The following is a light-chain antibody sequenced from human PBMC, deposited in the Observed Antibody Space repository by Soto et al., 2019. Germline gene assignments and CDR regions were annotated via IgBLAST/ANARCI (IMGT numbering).Light chain of an antibody. CDR1: SSXVGSYNR. J-gene: IGLJ1*01. CDR3: NSYTGSSTYV. Sequence: QSALTQPPSVSGSPGQSVAISCTGTSSXVGSYNRVSWYQQPPGAAPKLMIYEVSNRPSGVPDRFSGSKSGNTASLTISGLQAEDEADYYCNSYTGSSTYVFGTGTQLTVL. CDR2: EVS. V-gene: IGLV2-18*02.